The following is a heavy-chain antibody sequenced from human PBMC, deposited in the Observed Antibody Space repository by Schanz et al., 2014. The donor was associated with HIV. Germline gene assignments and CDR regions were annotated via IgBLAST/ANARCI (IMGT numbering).Heavy chain of an antibody. CDR3: AKRIIFGVVFPANFDL. CDR1: GFTFSSFG. CDR2: ISYDGSEK. Sequence: QVQLAESGGGVVQPGRSLRLSCAASGFTFSSFGLHWVRQAPGKGLEWVAVISYDGSEKYYADSVKGRFTISRDNSKNTLYLQMNSLRAEDTAVYYCAKRIIFGVVFPANFDLWGQGTPVAVS. D-gene: IGHD3-3*01. J-gene: IGHJ4*02. V-gene: IGHV3-30*18.